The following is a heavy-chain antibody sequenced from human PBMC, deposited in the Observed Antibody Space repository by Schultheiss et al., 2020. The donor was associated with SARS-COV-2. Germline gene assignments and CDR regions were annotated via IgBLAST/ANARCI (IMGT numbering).Heavy chain of an antibody. Sequence: SETLSLTCAVSGGSISSGGYSWSWIRQPPGKGLEWIGYIYYSGSTYYNPSLKSRVTISVDTSKNQFSLKLSSVTAADTAVYYCARHGGSVGWNSLNFDYWGQGTLVTVSS. J-gene: IGHJ4*02. CDR2: IYYSGST. CDR3: ARHGGSVGWNSLNFDY. D-gene: IGHD1-7*01. V-gene: IGHV4-30-4*07. CDR1: GGSISSGGYS.